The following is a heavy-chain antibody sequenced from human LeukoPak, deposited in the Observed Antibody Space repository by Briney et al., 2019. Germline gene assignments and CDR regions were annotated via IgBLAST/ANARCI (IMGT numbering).Heavy chain of an antibody. CDR2: IRSKAYGGTT. CDR3: TREGAYCGGDCYNDAFDI. Sequence: GGSLRLSCTASGFTFGDYAMSWVHQAPGKGLEWVGFIRSKAYGGTTEYAASVKGRFTISRDDSKSIAYLQMNSLKTEDTAVYYCTREGAYCGGDCYNDAFDIWGQGTMVTVSS. V-gene: IGHV3-49*04. CDR1: GFTFGDYA. J-gene: IGHJ3*02. D-gene: IGHD2-21*02.